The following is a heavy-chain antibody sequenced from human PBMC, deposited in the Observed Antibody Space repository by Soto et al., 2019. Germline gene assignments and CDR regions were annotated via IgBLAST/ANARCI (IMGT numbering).Heavy chain of an antibody. J-gene: IGHJ5*01. CDR2: ISSSSSYI. Sequence: GGSLRLSCAASGFTFSSYSMNWVRQAPGKGLEWVSSISSSSSYIYYADSVKGRFTISRDNAKNSLYLQMNSLRAEDTAVYYCAKGSPSVGSSSWFDSWGQGTLVTVSS. D-gene: IGHD6-13*01. V-gene: IGHV3-21*01. CDR3: AKGSPSVGSSSWFDS. CDR1: GFTFSSYS.